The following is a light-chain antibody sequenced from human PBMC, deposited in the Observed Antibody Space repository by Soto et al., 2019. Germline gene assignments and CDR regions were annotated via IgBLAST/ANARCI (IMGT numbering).Light chain of an antibody. CDR3: CSYAGSSPYV. J-gene: IGLJ1*01. CDR2: EGS. Sequence: QSALTQPASVSGAPGQSITISCTGTSSDVGSYNLVSWYQQHPRKAPKLMIYEGSKRPSGVSNRFSGSKSGNTASLTISGLQAEDEADYYCCSYAGSSPYVFGAGTKVTVL. CDR1: SSDVGSYNL. V-gene: IGLV2-23*01.